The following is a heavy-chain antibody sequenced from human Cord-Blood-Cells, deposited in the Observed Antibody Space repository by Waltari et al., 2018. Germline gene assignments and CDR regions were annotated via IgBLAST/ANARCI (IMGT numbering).Heavy chain of an antibody. CDR1: GYTLTELS. CDR3: ATDWYYYGSGRH. D-gene: IGHD3-10*01. Sequence: QVQLVQSGAEVQKTGASVKVSCKVSGYTLTELSLHWVRQAPGKGLERMGGFDPEDGETIYAQKFQGRVTMTEDTSTDTAYMELSSLRSEDTAVYYCATDWYYYGSGRHWGQGTLVTVSS. J-gene: IGHJ4*02. CDR2: FDPEDGET. V-gene: IGHV1-24*01.